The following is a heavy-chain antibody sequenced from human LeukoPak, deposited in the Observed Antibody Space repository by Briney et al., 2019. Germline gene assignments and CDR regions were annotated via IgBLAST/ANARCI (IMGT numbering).Heavy chain of an antibody. CDR2: IYPGDSDT. CDR1: GYSFTSYW. V-gene: IGHV5-51*01. Sequence: GESLKISCKGSGYSFTSYWIGWVRQMPGKGLEWMGIIYPGDSDTRHSPSFQGQVTISADKSISTAYLQWSSLKASDTAMYYCARHVRGYSYGTYYYYYYYMDVWGKGTTVTVSS. D-gene: IGHD5-18*01. J-gene: IGHJ6*03. CDR3: ARHVRGYSYGTYYYYYYYMDV.